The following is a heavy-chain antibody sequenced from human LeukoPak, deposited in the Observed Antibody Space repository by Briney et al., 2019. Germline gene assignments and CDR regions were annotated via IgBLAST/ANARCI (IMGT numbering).Heavy chain of an antibody. CDR1: GFTFSNYA. V-gene: IGHV3-23*01. CDR2: ISGGGITT. Sequence: GGSLRLSCAASGFTFSNYAMSWVRQAPGKGLEWVSTISGGGITTYYADSAKGRFTISRDNSKNTMFLQMNSLRADDAAVYYCPRQSYASGWNPFDYWGQGLLVTVS. J-gene: IGHJ4*02. D-gene: IGHD6-19*01. CDR3: PRQSYASGWNPFDY.